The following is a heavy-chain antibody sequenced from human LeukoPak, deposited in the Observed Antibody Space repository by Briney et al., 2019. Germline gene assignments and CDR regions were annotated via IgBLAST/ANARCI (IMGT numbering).Heavy chain of an antibody. CDR2: IYYSGST. J-gene: IGHJ1*01. CDR1: GVSIGSSGYY. D-gene: IGHD2-15*01. V-gene: IGHV4-39*01. Sequence: PSETLSLTCTVSGVSIGSSGYYGGWSRQPPGTGLEWIGSIYYSGSTYYNPSLKSRVTISVDTSKNQFSLKVNSVTAADTALYYCARRDCSGGGCSPTAEFFHHWGQGTLVTVST. CDR3: ARRDCSGGGCSPTAEFFHH.